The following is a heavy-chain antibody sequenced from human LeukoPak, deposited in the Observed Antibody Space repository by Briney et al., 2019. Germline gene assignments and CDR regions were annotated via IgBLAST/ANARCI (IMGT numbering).Heavy chain of an antibody. J-gene: IGHJ6*03. Sequence: SETLSLTCTVPGGSISSYYWSWIRQPPGEGLEWIGYIYYSGSTNYKPSLKSRVTISVDTSKYQFSLKLSSVTAADTAVYYCARDYWEVAATWGVYYYYMDVWGKGATVTVSS. CDR1: GGSISSYY. CDR3: ARDYWEVAATWGVYYYYMDV. V-gene: IGHV4-59*01. D-gene: IGHD2-15*01. CDR2: IYYSGST.